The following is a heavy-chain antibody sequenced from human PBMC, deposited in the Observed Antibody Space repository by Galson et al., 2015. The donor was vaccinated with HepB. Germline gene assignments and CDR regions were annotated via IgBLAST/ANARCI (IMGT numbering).Heavy chain of an antibody. Sequence: LSLTCTVSGGSINSGGYYWSWIRQPPGKGLEWIWYIYYSGSTNYNPSLKSRVTISVNTSKNQFSLKLSSVTAADTAVYYCARAGGGDFWTPGGWFDPWGQGTLVTVSS. D-gene: IGHD3-3*01. V-gene: IGHV4-61*08. CDR1: GGSINSGGYY. J-gene: IGHJ5*02. CDR3: ARAGGGDFWTPGGWFDP. CDR2: IYYSGST.